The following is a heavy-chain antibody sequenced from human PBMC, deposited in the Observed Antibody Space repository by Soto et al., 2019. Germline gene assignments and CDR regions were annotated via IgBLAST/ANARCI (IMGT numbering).Heavy chain of an antibody. D-gene: IGHD3-10*01. V-gene: IGHV4-59*11. CDR2: IDYVGST. J-gene: IGHJ4*02. Sequence: TSETLSLTCSVSGDSINSRYWSWIRQPPGKGLEWIGYIDYVGSTNYAPSLQSRVTVSVDTSKNQVSLKLRYVTAAETAVYYCVRQRGNYFDFWGQGILVTVSS. CDR3: VRQRGNYFDF. CDR1: GDSINSRY.